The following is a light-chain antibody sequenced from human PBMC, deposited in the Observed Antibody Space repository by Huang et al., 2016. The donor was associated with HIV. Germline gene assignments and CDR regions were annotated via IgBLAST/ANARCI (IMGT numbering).Light chain of an antibody. CDR1: QNVLYTSNNKNH. CDR3: QQYYHTPVYT. J-gene: IGKJ2*01. V-gene: IGKV4-1*01. Sequence: DIVLTQSPDSLAVSLGERATINCKSSQNVLYTSNNKNHLAWYQQKPGQPPRLLIYWAFNRESGVPDRFIGSGSGTDFTLTINNVQAEDVAIYYCQQYYHTPVYTFGQGTKLQI. CDR2: WAF.